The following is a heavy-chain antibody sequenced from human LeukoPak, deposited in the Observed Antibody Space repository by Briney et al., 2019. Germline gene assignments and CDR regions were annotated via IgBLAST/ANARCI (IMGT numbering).Heavy chain of an antibody. CDR3: AKGIVGFGY. D-gene: IGHD3-16*02. V-gene: IGHV3-9*01. J-gene: IGHJ4*02. Sequence: GGSLRLSCAASGFTFDDYAMHWVRHAPGKGLEWVSGISWNSGSIGYADSVKGRFTISRDNAKNSLYLQMNSLRAEDTALYYCAKGIVGFGYWGQGTLVTVSS. CDR1: GFTFDDYA. CDR2: ISWNSGSI.